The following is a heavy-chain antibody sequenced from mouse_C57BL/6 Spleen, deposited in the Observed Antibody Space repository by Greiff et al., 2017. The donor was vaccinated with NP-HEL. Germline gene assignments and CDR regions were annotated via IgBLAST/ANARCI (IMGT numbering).Heavy chain of an antibody. CDR1: GYSITSGYY. Sequence: EVQLVESGPGLVKPSQSLSLTCSVTGYSITSGYYWNWIRQFPGNKLEWMGYISYDGSNNYNPSLKNRISITRDTSKNQFFLKLNSVTTEDTATYYCARGLRMRFAYWGQGTLVTVSA. CDR2: ISYDGSN. CDR3: ARGLRMRFAY. D-gene: IGHD1-2*01. V-gene: IGHV3-6*01. J-gene: IGHJ3*01.